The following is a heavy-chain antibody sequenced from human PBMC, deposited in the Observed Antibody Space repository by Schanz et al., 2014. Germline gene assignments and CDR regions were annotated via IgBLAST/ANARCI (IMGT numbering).Heavy chain of an antibody. V-gene: IGHV3-64*01. J-gene: IGHJ4*02. CDR3: ARDNRYYLFDY. Sequence: EVQLVESGGGLVQPGESLRLSCAASGFTFSTSTMHWVRQAPGKGLEYVSSISSKGDMTFYGNSVKGRFTISRDNSKNTLYLQLGSLSAEDTAVYFCARDNRYYLFDYWGQGALVTVSS. CDR1: GFTFSTST. D-gene: IGHD3-16*02. CDR2: ISSKGDMT.